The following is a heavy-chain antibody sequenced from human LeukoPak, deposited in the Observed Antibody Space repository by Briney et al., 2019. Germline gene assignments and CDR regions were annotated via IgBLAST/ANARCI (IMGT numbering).Heavy chain of an antibody. V-gene: IGHV4-34*01. CDR2: INHSGST. CDR1: GGSFSGYY. J-gene: IGHJ3*02. Sequence: SETLSLTCAVYGGSFSGYYWSWIRQPPGKGLEWIGEINHSGSTNYNPSLKSRVTISVDTSKNQFSLKLSSVTAADTAVYYCARADAEGAFDIWGQGTMVTVSS. CDR3: ARADAEGAFDI.